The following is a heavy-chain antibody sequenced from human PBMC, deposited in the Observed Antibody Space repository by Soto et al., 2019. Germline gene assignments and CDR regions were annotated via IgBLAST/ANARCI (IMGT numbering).Heavy chain of an antibody. CDR1: SGSISSYY. CDR3: VGSWGDVWLSDEDGWLDP. Sequence: SETLSLTCTVSSGSISSYYWSWVRQPPGKGLQWIGYIHYSGNTKYNPSLKSRVTMSVDTSKNKFSLSLRSVTAADTAFYYCVGSWGDVWLSDEDGWLDPWGQGTLVTVSS. D-gene: IGHD3-16*01. J-gene: IGHJ5*02. CDR2: IHYSGNT. V-gene: IGHV4-59*03.